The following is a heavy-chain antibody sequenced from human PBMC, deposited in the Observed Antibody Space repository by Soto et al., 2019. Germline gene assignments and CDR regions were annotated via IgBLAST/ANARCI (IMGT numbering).Heavy chain of an antibody. V-gene: IGHV2-26*01. CDR2: IFSNDEK. J-gene: IGHJ6*02. Sequence: SGPTLVNPAETLTLTCTVSGLSLSNARMGVSWIRQPPGKALEWLAHIFSNDEKSYSTSLKSRLTISKDTSKSQVVLTMTNMDPVDTATYYCARINVVEMATTDYYYYGMDVWGQGTTVTVSS. D-gene: IGHD2-21*01. CDR3: ARINVVEMATTDYYYYGMDV. CDR1: GLSLSNARMG.